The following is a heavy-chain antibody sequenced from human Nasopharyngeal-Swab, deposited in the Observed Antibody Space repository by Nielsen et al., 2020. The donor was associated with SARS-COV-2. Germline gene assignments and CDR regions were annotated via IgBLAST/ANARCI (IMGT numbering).Heavy chain of an antibody. CDR3: ARELGCGTSCLTWIDP. CDR1: GGTFSSFG. D-gene: IGHD2-2*01. J-gene: IGHJ5*02. Sequence: SVKVSCKASGGTFSSFGINWVRQAPGQGLEWMGVINSMFGTPTYAAEFQGRLTITADESTSPAYMELPSLTSDDTAVYYCARELGCGTSCLTWIDPWGQGTLVVVSA. V-gene: IGHV1-69*13. CDR2: INSMFGTP.